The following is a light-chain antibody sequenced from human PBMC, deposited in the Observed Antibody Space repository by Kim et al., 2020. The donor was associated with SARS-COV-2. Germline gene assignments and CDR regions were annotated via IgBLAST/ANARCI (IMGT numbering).Light chain of an antibody. J-gene: IGLJ1*01. V-gene: IGLV2-11*02. Sequence: PGQSVTIPSTGTTSDVGGYNYCPGYHQHPGKAPKLMFSYVTTRPSGVPDRFSGSKSGNTASLTISGLQAEDEADYYCCSYAGSFYVFGTGTKVTVL. CDR1: TSDVGGYNY. CDR3: CSYAGSFYV. CDR2: YVT.